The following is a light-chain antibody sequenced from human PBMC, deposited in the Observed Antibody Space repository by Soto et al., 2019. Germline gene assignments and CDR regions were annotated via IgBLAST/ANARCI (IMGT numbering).Light chain of an antibody. CDR3: QKRNVWPPIT. V-gene: IGKV3-11*01. CDR2: DAS. J-gene: IGKJ5*01. Sequence: EIVLPKSHGTLSLSPGARSTLSCRASQSVRTSLAWYQHKPGQAPRLVIYDASLRANGVPARFGGSGSGTDFTLTIKSLEPEDLAVYYCQKRNVWPPITFGQGKRLEIK. CDR1: QSVRTS.